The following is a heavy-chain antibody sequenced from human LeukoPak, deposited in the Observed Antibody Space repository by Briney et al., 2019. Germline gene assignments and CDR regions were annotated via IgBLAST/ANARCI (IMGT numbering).Heavy chain of an antibody. CDR1: GFTFSSYA. CDR2: ISGSGGST. D-gene: IGHD2-2*01. V-gene: IGHV3-23*01. J-gene: IGHJ4*02. Sequence: GGSLRLSCAASGFTFSSYAMSWVRQAPGKGLEWVSAISGSGGSTYYADSVKGRFTISRDNAKNSLYLQMNSLRAEDTAVYYCARVRVVPACFDYWGQGTLVTVSS. CDR3: ARVRVVPACFDY.